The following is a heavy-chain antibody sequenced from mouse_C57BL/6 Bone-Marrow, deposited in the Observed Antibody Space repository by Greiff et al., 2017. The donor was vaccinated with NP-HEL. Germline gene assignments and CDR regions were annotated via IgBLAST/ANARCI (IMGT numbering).Heavy chain of an antibody. J-gene: IGHJ3*01. CDR2: IYPRDGST. D-gene: IGHD1-1*01. CDR3: ARSGPYYYGSLGFAY. V-gene: IGHV1-85*01. CDR1: GYTFTSYD. Sequence: QVQLKQSGPELVKPGASVKLSCKASGYTFTSYDINWVKQRPGQGLEWIGWIYPRDGSTKYNEKFKGKATLTVDTSSSTAYMELHSLTSEDSAVYFCARSGPYYYGSLGFAYWGQGTLVTVSA.